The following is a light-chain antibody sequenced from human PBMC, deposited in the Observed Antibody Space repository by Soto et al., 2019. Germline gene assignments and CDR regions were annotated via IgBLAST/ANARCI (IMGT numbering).Light chain of an antibody. CDR3: SSYAGSNNFVV. V-gene: IGLV2-8*01. CDR1: SSDVGGYNY. J-gene: IGLJ2*01. Sequence: QSVLTQPPSASGSPGQSVTISCTGTSSDVGGYNYVSWYQQHSGKAPNLMIYEVSKRPSGVPDRFSGSKSGNTASLTVSGLQAEDEADYYCSSYAGSNNFVVFGGG. CDR2: EVS.